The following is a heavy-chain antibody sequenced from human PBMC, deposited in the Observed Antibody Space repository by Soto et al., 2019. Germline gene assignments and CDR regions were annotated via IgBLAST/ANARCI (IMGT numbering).Heavy chain of an antibody. Sequence: SETLSLTCTASGGSISSSSYYWGWIRQPPGKGLGWIGSVYYIGSTYYNPSLKSRVTISVDTSKNQFSVTLSSVTAADTAVYYCARVTYDSADYWGQGALVTAPQ. J-gene: IGHJ4*02. CDR2: VYYIGST. D-gene: IGHD3-3*01. CDR3: ARVTYDSADY. CDR1: GGSISSSSYY. V-gene: IGHV4-39*07.